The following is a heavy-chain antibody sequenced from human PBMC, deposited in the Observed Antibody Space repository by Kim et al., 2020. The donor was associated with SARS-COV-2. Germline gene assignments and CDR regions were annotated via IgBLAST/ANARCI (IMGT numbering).Heavy chain of an antibody. V-gene: IGHV3-9*01. CDR3: AKDVAEDPRRLRYFDWPYDAFDI. J-gene: IGHJ3*02. CDR1: GLTFDDYA. Sequence: GGSLRLSCAASGLTFDDYAMHWVRQAPGKGLEWVSGISWNSGSIGYADSVKGRFTISRDNAKNSLYLQMNSLRAEDTALYYCAKDVAEDPRRLRYFDWPYDAFDIWGQGTMVTVSS. CDR2: ISWNSGSI. D-gene: IGHD3-9*01.